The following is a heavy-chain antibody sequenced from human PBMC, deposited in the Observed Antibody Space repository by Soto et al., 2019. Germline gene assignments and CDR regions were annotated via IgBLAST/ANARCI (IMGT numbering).Heavy chain of an antibody. CDR3: AKNQGVELVPLATVDWFDP. D-gene: IGHD1-26*01. J-gene: IGHJ5*02. CDR2: ISGSGFKK. CDR1: CFIFEDFG. V-gene: IGHV3-23*01. Sequence: PGGSLRLSCASSCFIFEDFGMSWVRQAPGKGLEWISSISGSGFKKYYADSVKGRFTISRDNSKSTAYLELNNLSAEDTAVYHCAKNQGVELVPLATVDWFDPWGQGSVVTVSS.